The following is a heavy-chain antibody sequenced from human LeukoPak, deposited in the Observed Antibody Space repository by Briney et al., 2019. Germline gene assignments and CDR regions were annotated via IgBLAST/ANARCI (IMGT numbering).Heavy chain of an antibody. CDR2: IYYSGST. CDR3: ARWGYDFFDL. J-gene: IGHJ2*01. Sequence: WARQPPGKGLEWIGYIYYSGSTYYNPSLKSRVTISVDTSKNQFSLKLSSVTAADTAVYYCARWGYDFFDLWGRGTLVTVSS. V-gene: IGHV4-30-4*08. D-gene: IGHD5-12*01.